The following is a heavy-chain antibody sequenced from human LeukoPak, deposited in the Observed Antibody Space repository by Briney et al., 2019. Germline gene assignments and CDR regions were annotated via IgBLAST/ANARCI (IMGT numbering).Heavy chain of an antibody. V-gene: IGHV4-39*07. Sequence: SETLSLTCTVSGGSISSSSYYWGWIRQPPGKGLEWVGSIYYSWNTYYNPSLKSRVTISVDTSKNQFSLNLSSVTAADTAVYYCASLTQYYYDSIPYMDVWGKGTTVTVSS. CDR2: IYYSWNT. J-gene: IGHJ6*03. CDR3: ASLTQYYYDSIPYMDV. D-gene: IGHD3-22*01. CDR1: GGSISSSSYY.